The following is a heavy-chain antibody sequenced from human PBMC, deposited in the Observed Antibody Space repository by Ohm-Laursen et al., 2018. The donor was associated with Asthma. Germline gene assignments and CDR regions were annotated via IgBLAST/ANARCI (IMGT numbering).Heavy chain of an antibody. Sequence: SETLSLTCTVSGGSVSSGSYYWSWIRQPPGKGLEWIGNIYYSGSTNYNPSLKSRVTISVDTSKNQFSLKLSSVTAADTAVYYCARASRITIFGVVTDNWFDPWGQGTLVTVSS. D-gene: IGHD3-3*01. CDR2: IYYSGST. CDR1: GGSVSSGSYY. J-gene: IGHJ5*02. V-gene: IGHV4-61*01. CDR3: ARASRITIFGVVTDNWFDP.